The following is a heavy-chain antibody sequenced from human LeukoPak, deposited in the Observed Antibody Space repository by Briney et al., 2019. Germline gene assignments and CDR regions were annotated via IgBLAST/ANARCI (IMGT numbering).Heavy chain of an antibody. D-gene: IGHD6-13*01. CDR3: ARGCSAGTPHNWFDP. CDR2: IYYSGST. CDR1: GGSISGYY. Sequence: SSETLSLTCTVSGGSISGYYWSWIRQPPGKGLEWIGYIYYSGSTNYNPSLKSRVTISVDTSKDQFSLKLSSVTAADTAVYYCARGCSAGTPHNWFDPWGQGTLVTVSS. J-gene: IGHJ5*02. V-gene: IGHV4-59*01.